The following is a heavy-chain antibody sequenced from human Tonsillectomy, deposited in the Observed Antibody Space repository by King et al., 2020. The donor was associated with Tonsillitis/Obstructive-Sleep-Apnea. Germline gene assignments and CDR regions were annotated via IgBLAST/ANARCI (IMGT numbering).Heavy chain of an antibody. CDR2: INHSGST. D-gene: IGHD6-13*01. V-gene: IGHV4-34*01. Sequence: VQLQQWGAGLLKPSGTLSLTCAVYGGSFSGYYWSWIRQPPGKGLEWIGEINHSGSTNYNPSLKSRVTISVDTSKNQFSLKLSSVTAADTAVYYCARDPTRIVAAGHYYYYHMDVWGKGTTVTVSS. J-gene: IGHJ6*03. CDR1: GGSFSGYY. CDR3: ARDPTRIVAAGHYYYYHMDV.